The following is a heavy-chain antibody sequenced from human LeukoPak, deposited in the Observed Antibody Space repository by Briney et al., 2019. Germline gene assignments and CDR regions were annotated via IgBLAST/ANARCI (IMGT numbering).Heavy chain of an antibody. V-gene: IGHV1-24*01. CDR3: ASSVTHKQLWYYFDY. D-gene: IGHD5-18*01. Sequence: ASVKGSSKVSGDTLTELSMHWVRQAPGKGLECRGGFYPEDGETIYAQKFQGRVTMTEDTSTDTAYIELGSLRSQETAVSYGASSVTHKQLWYYFDYWGQGTLVTVSS. J-gene: IGHJ4*02. CDR2: FYPEDGET. CDR1: GDTLTELS.